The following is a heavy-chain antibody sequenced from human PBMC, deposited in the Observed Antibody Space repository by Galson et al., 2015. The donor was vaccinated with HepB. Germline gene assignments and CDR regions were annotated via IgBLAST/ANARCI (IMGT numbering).Heavy chain of an antibody. Sequence: SLRLSCAGSGFSFSDYTVSWVRQAPGKGLQWVSLISGSDASIYYADSVKGRFIISRDNSQNMVYLQLNSLTAADTAVYHCGKARVTYYDSRGSDYWGRGTLVTVSS. CDR1: GFSFSDYT. V-gene: IGHV3-23*01. CDR3: GKARVTYYDSRGSDY. CDR2: ISGSDASI. D-gene: IGHD3-22*01. J-gene: IGHJ4*02.